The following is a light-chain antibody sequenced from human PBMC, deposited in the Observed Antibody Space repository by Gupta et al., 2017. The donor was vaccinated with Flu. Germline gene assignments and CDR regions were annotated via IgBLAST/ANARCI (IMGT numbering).Light chain of an antibody. J-gene: IGKJ2*01. V-gene: IGKV3-15*01. CDR3: QQYSNLPYT. CDR2: GAS. Sequence: EMVMTQSPAPLSVSRWERATFSFRAKQSVSSNLAWYQQKPDQAPRLLIYGASTRATGIPARFSGSGSGTEFTLTINSLQAEDVAFYYCQQYSNLPYTFGQGTKLEIK. CDR1: QSVSSN.